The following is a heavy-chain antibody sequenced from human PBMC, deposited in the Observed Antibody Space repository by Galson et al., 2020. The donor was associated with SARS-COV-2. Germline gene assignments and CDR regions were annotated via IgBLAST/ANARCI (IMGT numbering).Heavy chain of an antibody. V-gene: IGHV1-46*01. CDR2: ISPSGSNT. CDR3: ARDVHLDYFDY. CDR1: GYTFTNHF. J-gene: IGHJ4*02. D-gene: IGHD1-1*01. Sequence: ASVKVSCKTSGYTFTNHFMHWVRQAPGQGLEWMGIISPSGSNTSYAQNFQGRVTMTTDTSTDTVFMELRSLRSDDPATYYCARDVHLDYFDYWGQGTLVTVSS.